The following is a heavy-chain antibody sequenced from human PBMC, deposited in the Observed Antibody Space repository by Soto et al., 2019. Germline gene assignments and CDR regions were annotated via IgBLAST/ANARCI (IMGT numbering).Heavy chain of an antibody. J-gene: IGHJ4*02. V-gene: IGHV3-30-3*01. CDR1: GFTFTGFA. CDR2: TSFDGSNE. CDR3: TRVTAVYGSGEIDY. Sequence: QVQLVESGGGVVQPGRSLTLSCAASGFTFTGFAMSWVRQAPGKGLEWVAATSFDGSNEYYADFVEGRFTISRDNSKNQKYLQMNRLCPDETAVYLCTRVTAVYGSGEIDYWGQGTLVNVSS. D-gene: IGHD3-10*01.